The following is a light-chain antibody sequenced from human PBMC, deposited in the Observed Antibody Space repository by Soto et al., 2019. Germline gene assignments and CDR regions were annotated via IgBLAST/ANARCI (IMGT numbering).Light chain of an antibody. Sequence: EIVRTQSPATLSVSPGDRATLSCRASQSVSRSLAWYQQKPGQAPSLLIYDASTRAATIPARFSGSGSGTEFTLTISSLQSEDFAVYHCQQYNKWPWTFGQGTKVDIK. CDR1: QSVSRS. CDR2: DAS. J-gene: IGKJ1*01. V-gene: IGKV3-15*01. CDR3: QQYNKWPWT.